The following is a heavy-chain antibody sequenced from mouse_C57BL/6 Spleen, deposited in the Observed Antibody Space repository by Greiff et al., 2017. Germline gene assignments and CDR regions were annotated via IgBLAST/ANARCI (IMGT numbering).Heavy chain of an antibody. CDR3: TSGWLLRTAY. CDR2: IDPEDGDT. Sequence: VQLQQSGAELVRPGASVKLSCTASGFNIKDYNMPWVKQRPEQGLEWIGRIDPEDGDTEYAAKFQAKATMTADTSSNTAYLQLSRLTSEDTAVYYCTSGWLLRTAYWGQGTLVTVSA. V-gene: IGHV14-1*01. CDR1: GFNIKDYN. D-gene: IGHD2-3*01. J-gene: IGHJ3*01.